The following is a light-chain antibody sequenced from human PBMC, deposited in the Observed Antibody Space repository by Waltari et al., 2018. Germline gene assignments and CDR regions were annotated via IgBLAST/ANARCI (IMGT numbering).Light chain of an antibody. CDR2: RNN. CDR1: RSNIGSNY. Sequence: QSVLTQPPSASGTPGQRVTISCSGSRSNIGSNYVYWYQQLPGTAPKLLIYRNNQRPSGVPDRVSGARSGTSASRAISGLRSEDEADYYWAAWDDSLSGRVFGGGTKLTVL. J-gene: IGLJ3*02. CDR3: AAWDDSLSGRV. V-gene: IGLV1-47*01.